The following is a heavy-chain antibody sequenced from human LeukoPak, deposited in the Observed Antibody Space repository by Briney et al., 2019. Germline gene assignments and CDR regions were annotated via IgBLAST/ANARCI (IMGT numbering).Heavy chain of an antibody. V-gene: IGHV3-7*01. CDR1: GFTFSSYW. CDR2: IKQDGSEK. D-gene: IGHD3-10*01. Sequence: GGSLRLSCAVSGFTFSSYWMSWVRQAPGKGLEWVANIKQDGSEKYYVDSVKGRFTVSRDNAKNSLYLQMNSLRAEDTAVYYCAKYYYGSGTSFGYWGQGTLVTVSS. J-gene: IGHJ4*02. CDR3: AKYYYGSGTSFGY.